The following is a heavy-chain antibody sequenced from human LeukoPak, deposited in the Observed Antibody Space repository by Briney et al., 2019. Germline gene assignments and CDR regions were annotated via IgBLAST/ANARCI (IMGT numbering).Heavy chain of an antibody. CDR2: IYYSGST. CDR3: ARQDWSH. Sequence: SETLSLTCTVSGASISSSSYYWAWIRQPPGKGLEWIGSIYYSGSTYYNPSLKSRVTISVDTSKNQFSLKLSSVTAADAAVYYYARQDWSHWGQGTRVTVSS. D-gene: IGHD3-3*01. CDR1: GASISSSSYY. J-gene: IGHJ4*02. V-gene: IGHV4-39*01.